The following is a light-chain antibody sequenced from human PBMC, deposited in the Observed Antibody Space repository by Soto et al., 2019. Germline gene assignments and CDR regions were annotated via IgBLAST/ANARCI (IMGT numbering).Light chain of an antibody. CDR3: QQYGDSPAT. CDR1: QSIRYN. Sequence: EIVMTQSPATLSVSPGESATLSCRASQSIRYNLAWYQQRPGQSPRLLIYGAFNRATGIPDRFSGSGSGTDFTLTFSRLEPEDFAVYYCQQYGDSPATFGPGTKVDIK. J-gene: IGKJ3*01. CDR2: GAF. V-gene: IGKV3-20*01.